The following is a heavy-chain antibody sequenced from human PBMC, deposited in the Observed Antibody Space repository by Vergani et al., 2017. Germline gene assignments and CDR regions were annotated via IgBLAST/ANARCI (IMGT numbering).Heavy chain of an antibody. J-gene: IGHJ6*03. V-gene: IGHV3-30*01. D-gene: IGHD2-8*01. Sequence: QVQLVESGGGVVQPGRSLRLSCAASGFTFSSYAMHWVRQAPGKGLEWVAVISYEGSNKYYADSVKGRFTISRDNSKNTLYLQMNSLRAEDTAVYYWARDRDCTNGVCPYYYYYYMDVWGKGTMVTVSS. CDR3: ARDRDCTNGVCPYYYYYYMDV. CDR1: GFTFSSYA. CDR2: ISYEGSNK.